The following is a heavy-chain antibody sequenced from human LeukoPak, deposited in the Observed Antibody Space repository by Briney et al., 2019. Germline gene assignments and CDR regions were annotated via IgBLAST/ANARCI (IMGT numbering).Heavy chain of an antibody. Sequence: GGSLRLSCAASGFIFSSYEMIWVRQAPGKGLEWVSYINSGGSNIYYADSVKGRFPISRDNAKNSLYLQMNALRAEDTAVYYCARDGGPITLHYALDTWGQGTMVTVSS. CDR1: GFIFSSYE. D-gene: IGHD1-14*01. CDR3: ARDGGPITLHYALDT. V-gene: IGHV3-48*03. CDR2: INSGGSNI. J-gene: IGHJ3*02.